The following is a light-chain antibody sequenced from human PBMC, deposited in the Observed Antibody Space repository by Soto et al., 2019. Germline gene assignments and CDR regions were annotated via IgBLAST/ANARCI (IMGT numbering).Light chain of an antibody. CDR2: WAS. V-gene: IGKV4-1*01. CDR1: QSVLYSSNNKNY. CDR3: QQYYSIPLT. J-gene: IGKJ4*01. Sequence: DIVMTQSPDSLAVSLGERATINCKSSQSVLYSSNNKNYLAWYQQKPGQPPQLLISWASTRESGVPDRFSGSGSGADFTLTISSLQAEDVAVYYCQQYYSIPLTFGGGTKVEIK.